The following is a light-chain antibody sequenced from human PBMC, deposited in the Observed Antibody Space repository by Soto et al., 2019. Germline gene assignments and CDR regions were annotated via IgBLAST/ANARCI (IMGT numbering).Light chain of an antibody. V-gene: IGKV3-20*01. J-gene: IGKJ5*01. CDR1: QSVSSSY. CDR2: AAS. Sequence: ESVLTQSPGTLSLSPGERAALSCRASQSVSSSYLAWYQQKSGQAPRLLIYAASTRATGIPDRFSGSGSGTDGTITISRLEPEDFEVYYCQQYTSSPPTFGQGTRLEIK. CDR3: QQYTSSPPT.